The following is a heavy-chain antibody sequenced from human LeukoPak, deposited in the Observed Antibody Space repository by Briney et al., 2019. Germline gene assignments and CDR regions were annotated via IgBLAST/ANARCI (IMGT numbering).Heavy chain of an antibody. D-gene: IGHD1-1*01. V-gene: IGHV1-2*02. Sequence: ASVKVSCRTSGYTFTSYYMHWVRQAPGQGLEWIGWMNPNSGATNYAQRFQGRVTMTRDTSSSTAYMALSRLTSDDTAVYYCARDPTNWIDYWGQGTLVTVSS. CDR3: ARDPTNWIDY. CDR2: MNPNSGAT. CDR1: GYTFTSYY. J-gene: IGHJ4*02.